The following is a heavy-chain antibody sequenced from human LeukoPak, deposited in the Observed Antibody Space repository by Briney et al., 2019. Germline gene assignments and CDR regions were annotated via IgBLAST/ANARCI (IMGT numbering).Heavy chain of an antibody. CDR3: AKSGDIYCFDY. CDR2: LCDRGSST. V-gene: IGHV3-23*01. J-gene: IGHJ4*02. CDR1: GFTFSNYS. D-gene: IGHD2-21*01. Sequence: PGGSLRLSCAASGFTFSNYSMTWVRRAPGKGREGVSTLCDRGSSTFCAGAGKGRFTNSRYNEKSTLYLQTNSLRAEDTAVYYCAKSGDIYCFDYRGQGTLVTVSS.